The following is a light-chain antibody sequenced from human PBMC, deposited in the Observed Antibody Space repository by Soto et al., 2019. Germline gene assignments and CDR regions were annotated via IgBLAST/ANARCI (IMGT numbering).Light chain of an antibody. CDR2: DVN. Sequence: QSALTQPPSASGSPGQSVSISCSGGSSDVGGSKYVSWYQVQPGKAPKLMIYDVNKWPSGVPDRFSGSKSGNTASLTISGLQAEDEADYHCCSYAGSHTPWVFGGGTKLTVL. J-gene: IGLJ3*02. CDR1: SSDVGGSKY. CDR3: CSYAGSHTPWV. V-gene: IGLV2-11*01.